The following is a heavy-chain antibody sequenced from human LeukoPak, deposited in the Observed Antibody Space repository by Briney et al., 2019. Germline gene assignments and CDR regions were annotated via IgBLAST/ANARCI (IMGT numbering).Heavy chain of an antibody. Sequence: QPGGSLRLSCAASGFTFSSYAMSWVRQAPGKGLEWVSAISGSGGSTYYADSVKGRFTISRDNSKNTLYLQMNSLRAEDTAVYYCAKLGYCSGGSCNWFDPWGQGTLVTVSS. D-gene: IGHD2-15*01. V-gene: IGHV3-23*01. CDR3: AKLGYCSGGSCNWFDP. CDR2: ISGSGGST. J-gene: IGHJ5*02. CDR1: GFTFSSYA.